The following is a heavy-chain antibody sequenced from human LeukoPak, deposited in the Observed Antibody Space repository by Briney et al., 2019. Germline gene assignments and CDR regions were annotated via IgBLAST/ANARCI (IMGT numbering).Heavy chain of an antibody. J-gene: IGHJ4*02. CDR1: GFTFSSYA. V-gene: IGHV3-23*01. CDR2: ISGSGGST. D-gene: IGHD1-26*01. Sequence: GGSLRFSCAASGFTFSSYAMSWVRQAPGKGLEWVLAISGSGGSTYYADSVKGRFTISRDNSKNTLYLQMNSLRAEDTAVYYCAKDRKSVGATYFDYWGQGTLVTVSS. CDR3: AKDRKSVGATYFDY.